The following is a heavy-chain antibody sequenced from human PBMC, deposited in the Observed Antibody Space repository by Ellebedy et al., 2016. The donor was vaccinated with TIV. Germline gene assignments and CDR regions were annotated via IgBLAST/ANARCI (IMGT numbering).Heavy chain of an antibody. CDR2: IWSGGGT. CDR1: GVTVGNNY. V-gene: IGHV3-66*01. CDR3: ARDPPASGTRTWG. J-gene: IGHJ4*02. Sequence: GESLKISXVASGVTVGNNYMRWVRQAPGKGLEWVSLIWSGGGTHYADSVKGRFTISRDNSKNTLYLQMDNLRAEDTAMYYCARDPPASGTRTWGWGQGTLVTVSP. D-gene: IGHD7-27*01.